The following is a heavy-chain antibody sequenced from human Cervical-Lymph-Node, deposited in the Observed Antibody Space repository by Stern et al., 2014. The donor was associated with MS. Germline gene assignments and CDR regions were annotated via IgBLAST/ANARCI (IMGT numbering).Heavy chain of an antibody. D-gene: IGHD2/OR15-2a*01. CDR1: GYTLTELS. J-gene: IGHJ1*01. CDR3: ATAFIYGRPYFQH. CDR2: FDPEDGET. Sequence: QVQLVESGAEVKKPGASVKVSCKVSGYTLTELSMHWVRQAPGKGLEWMGGFDPEDGETIYAQKFQGRVTMTEETSTDTAYMELSSLRSEDTAVYYCATAFIYGRPYFQHWGQGTLVTVSS. V-gene: IGHV1-24*01.